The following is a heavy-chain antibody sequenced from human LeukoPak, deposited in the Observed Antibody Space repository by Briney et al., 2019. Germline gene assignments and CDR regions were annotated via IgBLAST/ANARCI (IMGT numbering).Heavy chain of an antibody. D-gene: IGHD3-22*01. CDR2: IISTSGGT. V-gene: IGHV1-2*02. CDR3: ARNLGRSYYDSSGYKDWFDP. Sequence: GSVKVSCKASGYTFTGYYMHWVRQAPGQGLEWMGWIISTSGGTNYAQKFQGRVTMTRDTSISTAYMELSRLRSDDTAVYYCARNLGRSYYDSSGYKDWFDPWGQGTLVTASS. J-gene: IGHJ5*02. CDR1: GYTFTGYY.